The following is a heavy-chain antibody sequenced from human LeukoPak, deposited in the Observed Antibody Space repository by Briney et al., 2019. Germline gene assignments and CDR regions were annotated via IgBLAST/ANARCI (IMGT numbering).Heavy chain of an antibody. CDR2: ISAYNGNA. D-gene: IGHD3-9*01. CDR3: ARETYSNILTGTDY. Sequence: ASVKVSCKASGYTFTSYDINWVRQATGQGLEWMGWISAYNGNANYAQKLQGRVTMTTDTSTSTACMELRSLTSDDTAVYYCARETYSNILTGTDYWGPGTLVTVSS. J-gene: IGHJ4*02. V-gene: IGHV1-18*01. CDR1: GYTFTSYD.